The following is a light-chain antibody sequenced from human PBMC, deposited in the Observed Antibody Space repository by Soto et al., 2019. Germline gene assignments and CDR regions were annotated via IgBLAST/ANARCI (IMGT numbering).Light chain of an antibody. CDR2: DIS. J-gene: IGKJ4*01. CDR1: QSVSTR. CDR3: QQYNNWPET. V-gene: IGKV3D-15*01. Sequence: ETVMTQSPGTLSVSPGERATLSCRASQSVSTRIAWYQQKLGQSPRLLIYDISTRATGIPARFSGSGSGTEFTLTISSLQSEDSAVYYCQQYNNWPETFGGGTTVEIK.